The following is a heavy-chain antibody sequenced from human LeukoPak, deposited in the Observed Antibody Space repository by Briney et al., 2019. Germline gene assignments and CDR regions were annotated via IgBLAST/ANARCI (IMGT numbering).Heavy chain of an antibody. CDR1: GGTFSSYA. Sequence: SVRVSCKASGGTFSSYAISWVRQAPGQGLEWMGGIIPIFGTANYAQKFQGRVTITTDESTSTAYMELSSLRSEDTAVYYCAREMTTVTTGGAFDIWGQGTMVTVSS. CDR3: AREMTTVTTGGAFDI. CDR2: IIPIFGTA. J-gene: IGHJ3*02. V-gene: IGHV1-69*05. D-gene: IGHD4-11*01.